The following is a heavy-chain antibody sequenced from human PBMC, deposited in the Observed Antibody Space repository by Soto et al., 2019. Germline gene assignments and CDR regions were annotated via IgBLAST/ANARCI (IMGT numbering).Heavy chain of an antibody. CDR2: ITANGAFT. Sequence: EVQFLESGGGVVRPGGSLRLSCVASGLSLDSYVMTWVRQSPGKALEWVACITANGAFTSYTDSVRGRFTISRDNSKNTLYLQVDSLRADDTAVYYCGKDPNGDYFGAFDFWGQGTTIIVSS. CDR3: GKDPNGDYFGAFDF. D-gene: IGHD4-17*01. J-gene: IGHJ3*01. V-gene: IGHV3-23*01. CDR1: GLSLDSYV.